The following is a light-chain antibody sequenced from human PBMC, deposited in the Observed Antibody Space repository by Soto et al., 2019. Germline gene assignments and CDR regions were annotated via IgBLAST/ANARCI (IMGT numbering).Light chain of an antibody. V-gene: IGLV2-23*02. J-gene: IGLJ3*02. Sequence: QSALTQPASVVGSPGQSITISCTGTSSDVGSCNCVSWYQQHPGKAPTLMIYELNKRPSGVSNRFSGSKSGNTASLTISGLQAEDEADYYCCSSVGSPNWVFGGGTQLTVL. CDR1: SSDVGSCNC. CDR2: ELN. CDR3: CSSVGSPNWV.